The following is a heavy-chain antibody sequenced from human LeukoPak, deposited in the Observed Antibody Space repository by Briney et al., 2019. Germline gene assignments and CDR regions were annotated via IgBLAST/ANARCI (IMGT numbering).Heavy chain of an antibody. V-gene: IGHV1-18*04. J-gene: IGHJ4*02. Sequence: ASVKVSCKASGYTFTSYGISWVRQAPGQGLEWMGWISAYNGNTNYAKKLQGRGTMTTDTSTSTACMELRSLRSDDTAVYYCARAPGYSSGWPGSYYFDYWGQGTLVTVSS. CDR1: GYTFTSYG. CDR3: ARAPGYSSGWPGSYYFDY. CDR2: ISAYNGNT. D-gene: IGHD6-19*01.